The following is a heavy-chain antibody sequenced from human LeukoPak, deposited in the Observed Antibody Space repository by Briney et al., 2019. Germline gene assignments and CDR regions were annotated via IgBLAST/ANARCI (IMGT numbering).Heavy chain of an antibody. J-gene: IGHJ4*02. Sequence: SQTLSLTCTVSGGSISSGSYYWSWIPQPAGKGLEWIGRIYSSGITNYHPSRKSRVTISVDTSKNQSSLKQSSRTDADTVVYYCASSYGSGSYYSLDYWGQGTRVTVSS. CDR3: ASSYGSGSYYSLDY. V-gene: IGHV4-61*02. CDR1: GGSISSGSYY. D-gene: IGHD3-10*01. CDR2: IYSSGIT.